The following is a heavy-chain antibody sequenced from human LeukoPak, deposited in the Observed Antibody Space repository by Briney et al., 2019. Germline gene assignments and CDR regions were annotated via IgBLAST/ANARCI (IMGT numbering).Heavy chain of an antibody. Sequence: GASVKVSCKASGYTFTSYYMHWVRQAPGQGLEWMGIINPSRGSTSYTQKFQGRVTMTRDMSTSTVYMELSSLRSEDTAVYYCATPHVVGATGYDAFDIWGQGTMVTVSS. D-gene: IGHD1-26*01. J-gene: IGHJ3*02. CDR1: GYTFTSYY. CDR3: ATPHVVGATGYDAFDI. V-gene: IGHV1-46*01. CDR2: INPSRGST.